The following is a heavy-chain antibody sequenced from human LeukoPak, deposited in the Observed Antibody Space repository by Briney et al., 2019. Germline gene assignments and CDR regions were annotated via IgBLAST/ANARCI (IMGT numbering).Heavy chain of an antibody. D-gene: IGHD5-18*01. J-gene: IGHJ4*02. Sequence: GGSLRLSCVASGITFSNYAVSWVRQAPEKGLDWVSVISGSAHKIRYADSVKGRFTISRDNSENIVHLQMNNLRAEDTAVYYCAGRVTGYSSGYVYWDQGTLVTVSS. CDR3: AGRVTGYSSGYVY. V-gene: IGHV3-23*01. CDR1: GITFSNYA. CDR2: ISGSAHKI.